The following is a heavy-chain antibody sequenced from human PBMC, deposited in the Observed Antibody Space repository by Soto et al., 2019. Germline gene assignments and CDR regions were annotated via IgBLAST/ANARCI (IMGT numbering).Heavy chain of an antibody. J-gene: IGHJ6*02. CDR1: GGSLSDYY. D-gene: IGHD1-1*01. V-gene: IGHV4-34*01. Sequence: QVQLQQWGAGLLKPSETLSLTCAVSGGSLSDYYWPWTRQSPGKGLEWIGEIHPSGSTYYNPALRSRVTISVDTSKSQFSLKLTSLTAADTAIYYCARGRDEYKLGNVWGHGTTVTVSS. CDR3: ARGRDEYKLGNV. CDR2: IHPSGST.